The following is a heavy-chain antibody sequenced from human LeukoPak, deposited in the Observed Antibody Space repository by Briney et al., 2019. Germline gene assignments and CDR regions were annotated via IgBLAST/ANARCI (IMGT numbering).Heavy chain of an antibody. CDR1: GFTFSTHT. CDR3: ARSPETGYIGYYFDY. D-gene: IGHD1-14*01. Sequence: GGSLRLSCAGAGFTFSTHTINWVRQAPGKGLEWVSSISSSSAYIYYADSVKGRFTISRNNAKNSLYLQMNSLRAEDTAVYYCARSPETGYIGYYFDYWGQGTLVTVSS. J-gene: IGHJ4*02. V-gene: IGHV3-21*01. CDR2: ISSSSAYI.